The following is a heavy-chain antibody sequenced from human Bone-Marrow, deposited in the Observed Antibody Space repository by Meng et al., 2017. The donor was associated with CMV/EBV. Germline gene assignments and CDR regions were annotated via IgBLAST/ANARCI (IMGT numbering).Heavy chain of an antibody. Sequence: LACAASGFTLGSYSMNWVRQAPGTGLEWVTSISSSSSYIYYADSAKARFTISRDNAKNSLYLQMNSLRAEDTAVYYCARDSAVVVTAYWGQGTLVTVSS. V-gene: IGHV3-21*01. D-gene: IGHD2-21*02. J-gene: IGHJ4*02. CDR2: ISSSSSYI. CDR1: GFTLGSYS. CDR3: ARDSAVVVTAY.